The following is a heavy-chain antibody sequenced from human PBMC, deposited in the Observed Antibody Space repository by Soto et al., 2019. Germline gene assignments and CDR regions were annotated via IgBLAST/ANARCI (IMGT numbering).Heavy chain of an antibody. V-gene: IGHV3-49*03. J-gene: IGHJ4*02. D-gene: IGHD4-17*01. Sequence: GGSLRLSCTASGFTFGDYAMSWFRQAPGKGLEWVGFIRSKAYGGTTEYAASVKGRFTISRDDSKSIAYLQMNSLKTEDTAVYYCTRGDDYGDYVYFDYWGQGTLVTVSS. CDR2: IRSKAYGGTT. CDR3: TRGDDYGDYVYFDY. CDR1: GFTFGDYA.